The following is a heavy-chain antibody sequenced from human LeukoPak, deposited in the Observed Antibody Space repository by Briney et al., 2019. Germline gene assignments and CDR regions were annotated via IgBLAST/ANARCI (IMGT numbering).Heavy chain of an antibody. CDR1: GGSISSYY. CDR3: ARLRNYYGSGSSPDY. D-gene: IGHD3-10*01. V-gene: IGHV4-59*08. Sequence: SETLSLTCTVSGGSISSYYWSRIRQPPGKGLEWIGYIYYSGSTNYNPSLKSRVTISVDTSKNQFSLKLSSVTAADTAVYYCARLRNYYGSGSSPDYWGQGTLVTVSS. CDR2: IYYSGST. J-gene: IGHJ4*02.